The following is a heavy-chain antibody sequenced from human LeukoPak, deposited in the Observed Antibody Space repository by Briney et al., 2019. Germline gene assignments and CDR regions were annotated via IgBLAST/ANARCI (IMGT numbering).Heavy chain of an antibody. CDR2: IKQDGSEK. D-gene: IGHD3-3*01. CDR3: ARAGDFWSGSASFDI. Sequence: GGSLRLSCAASGFTFSSYWMSWVRQAPGKGLEWVANIKQDGSEKYYVDSVKGRFTISRDNAKNSLYLQMNSLRAEDTAVYYCARAGDFWSGSASFDIWGKGTMVTVSS. J-gene: IGHJ3*02. CDR1: GFTFSSYW. V-gene: IGHV3-7*01.